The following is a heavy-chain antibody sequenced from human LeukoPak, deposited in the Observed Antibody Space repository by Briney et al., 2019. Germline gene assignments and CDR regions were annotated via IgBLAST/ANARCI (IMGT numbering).Heavy chain of an antibody. CDR1: GFTFSSYA. CDR3: ARDSLPIVLMVYALDY. V-gene: IGHV3-30-3*01. J-gene: IGHJ4*02. Sequence: PGGSLGLSCAASGFTFSSYAMHWVRQAPGKGLEWVAVISYDGSNKYYADSVKGRFTISRDNSKNTLYLQMNSLRAEDTAVYYCARDSLPIVLMVYALDYWGQGTLVTVSS. CDR2: ISYDGSNK. D-gene: IGHD2-8*01.